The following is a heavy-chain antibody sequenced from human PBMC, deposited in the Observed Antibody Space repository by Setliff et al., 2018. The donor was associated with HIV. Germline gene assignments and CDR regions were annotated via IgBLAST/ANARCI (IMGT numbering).Heavy chain of an antibody. D-gene: IGHD3-10*01. Sequence: ASVKVSCKASDYPFSNFGISWVRQAPGQGLEWMAWINVYNGDTSFAQKFQGRVTMTKDTSTGTAYMELSSLRSDDTAVYYCATDRTQTGISLVRGRLTDPAKYPLDYWGQGTPVTVS. V-gene: IGHV1-18*01. CDR3: ATDRTQTGISLVRGRLTDPAKYPLDY. J-gene: IGHJ4*02. CDR1: DYPFSNFG. CDR2: INVYNGDT.